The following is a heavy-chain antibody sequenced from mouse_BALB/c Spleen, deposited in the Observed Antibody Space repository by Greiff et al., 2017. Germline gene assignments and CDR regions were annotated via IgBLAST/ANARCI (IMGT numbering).Heavy chain of an antibody. J-gene: IGHJ1*01. Sequence: VQLKESGAELVKPGASVKLSCTASGFNIKDTYMHWVKQRPEQGLEWIGRIDPANGNTKYDPKFQGKATITADTSSNTAYLQLSSLTSEDTAVYYCARPGYFDVWGAGTTVTVSS. CDR1: GFNIKDTY. CDR2: IDPANGNT. CDR3: ARPGYFDV. V-gene: IGHV14-3*02.